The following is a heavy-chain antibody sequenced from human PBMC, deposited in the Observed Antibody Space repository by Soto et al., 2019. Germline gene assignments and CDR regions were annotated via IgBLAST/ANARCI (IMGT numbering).Heavy chain of an antibody. V-gene: IGHV3-30*18. CDR2: ISYDGSNK. CDR3: AKGGAAAGSIYYYYYYMXV. J-gene: IGHJ6*03. Sequence: PGGSLRLSCAASGFTFSSYGMHWVRQAPGKGLEWVAVISYDGSNKYYADSVKGRFTISRDNSKNTLYLQMNSLRAEDTAVYYCAKGGAAAGSIYYYYYYMXVWDKGTTVTVSS. D-gene: IGHD6-13*01. CDR1: GFTFSSYG.